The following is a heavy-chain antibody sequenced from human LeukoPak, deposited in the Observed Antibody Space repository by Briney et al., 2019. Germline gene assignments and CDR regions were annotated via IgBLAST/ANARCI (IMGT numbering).Heavy chain of an antibody. D-gene: IGHD6-13*01. V-gene: IGHV4-39*01. CDR1: GGSTSSSTHY. J-gene: IGHJ4*02. CDR2: IYYIGNT. CDR3: ARQDVATSGNYFDY. Sequence: SETLSLTCTVSGGSTSSSTHYWAWIRQPPGKGLEWIGGIYYIGNTYYNLSLKSRVTISVDTSKNQFSLKLSSVTATDTAVYYCARQDVATSGNYFDYWGQGTLVTVSS.